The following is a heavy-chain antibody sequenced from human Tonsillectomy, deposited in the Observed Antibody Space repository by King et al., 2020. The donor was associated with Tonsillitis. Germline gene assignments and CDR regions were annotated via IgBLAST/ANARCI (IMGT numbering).Heavy chain of an antibody. V-gene: IGHV3-7*01. CDR2: IKEDGSEK. Sequence: VQLVESGGGLVQPGGSLRLSCAASGSTFRNYWMSWVRQAPGKGLEWVANIKEDGSEKYYVDSVKGRFSVSRYNAKNSLYLEMNRLRAEDTALYYCAGGEIIDYVFGFDIWGQGTRVTVSS. CDR3: AGGEIIDYVFGFDI. J-gene: IGHJ3*02. D-gene: IGHD4-17*01. CDR1: GSTFRNYW.